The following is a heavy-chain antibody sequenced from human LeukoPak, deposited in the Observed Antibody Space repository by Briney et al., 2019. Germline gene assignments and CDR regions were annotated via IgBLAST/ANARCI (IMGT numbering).Heavy chain of an antibody. CDR2: ISYDGSNE. Sequence: GGSLRLSCAASGFTFSGYGMHWVRQAPGKGLEWVAVISYDGSNEYYADSVKGRFTISRDNSKNTLYLQMNSLRAEDTAVYYCAKDRETLQTYYYGSGSQDYWGQGTLVTVSS. V-gene: IGHV3-30*18. CDR1: GFTFSGYG. D-gene: IGHD3-10*01. J-gene: IGHJ4*02. CDR3: AKDRETLQTYYYGSGSQDY.